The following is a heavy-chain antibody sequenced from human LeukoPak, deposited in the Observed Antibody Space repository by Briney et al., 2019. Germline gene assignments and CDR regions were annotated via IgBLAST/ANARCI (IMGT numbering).Heavy chain of an antibody. Sequence: SETLSLTCAVYGGSFSGYYWSWIRQPPGKGLEWIGEINHSENTNYNPSLKSRVTISVDTSKNQFSLKLSSVTAADTAVYYCARGPYDSSRDWGQGTLVTVSS. CDR1: GGSFSGYY. J-gene: IGHJ4*02. D-gene: IGHD3-22*01. CDR3: ARGPYDSSRD. CDR2: INHSENT. V-gene: IGHV4-34*01.